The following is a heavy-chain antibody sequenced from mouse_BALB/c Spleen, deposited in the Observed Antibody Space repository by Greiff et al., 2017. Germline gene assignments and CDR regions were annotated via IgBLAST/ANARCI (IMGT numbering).Heavy chain of an antibody. CDR2: IYPYSGGT. V-gene: IGHV1S29*02. J-gene: IGHJ1*01. D-gene: IGHD1-1*01. CDR3: ARSEYGSSYDV. CDR1: GYTFTDYN. Sequence: VQLKQSGPELVKPGASVKISCKASGYTFTDYNMHWVKQSHGKSLEWIGYIYPYSGGTGYNQKFKSKATLTVDNSSSTAYMELRSLTSEDSAVYYCARSEYGSSYDVWGAGTTVTVSS.